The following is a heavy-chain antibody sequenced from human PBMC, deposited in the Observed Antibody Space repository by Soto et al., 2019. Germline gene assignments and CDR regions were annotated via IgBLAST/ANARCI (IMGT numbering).Heavy chain of an antibody. V-gene: IGHV4-59*12. CDR1: GGSISSYY. CDR3: ARVPIYYDSSGYYHYGTFDI. CDR2: IYHRGST. Sequence: LSLTCTISGGSISSYYWSWIRQTPGQGLEWIGYIYHRGSTYYNPSPRSRVTISLDRSNNHYSLKLSSVKAADTAVYYCARVPIYYDSSGYYHYGTFDIWGQGTMVTVSS. J-gene: IGHJ3*02. D-gene: IGHD3-22*01.